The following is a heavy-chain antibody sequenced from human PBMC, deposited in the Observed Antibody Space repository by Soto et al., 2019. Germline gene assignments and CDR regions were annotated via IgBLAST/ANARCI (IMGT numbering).Heavy chain of an antibody. CDR2: ISAYNGNT. Sequence: QVQLVQSGAEVKKPGASVKVSCKASGYTFTSYGISWVRQAPGQGLEWMGWISAYNGNTNYAQKLQGRVTMTTDSSTSTAYMELRSLRSDDTAVYYCARDLAGPYGSGSHYGMDVWGQGTTVTVSS. D-gene: IGHD3-10*01. J-gene: IGHJ6*02. V-gene: IGHV1-18*01. CDR3: ARDLAGPYGSGSHYGMDV. CDR1: GYTFTSYG.